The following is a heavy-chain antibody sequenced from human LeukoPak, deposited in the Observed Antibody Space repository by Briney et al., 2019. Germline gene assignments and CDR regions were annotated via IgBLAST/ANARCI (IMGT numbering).Heavy chain of an antibody. J-gene: IGHJ4*02. D-gene: IGHD2/OR15-2a*01. CDR1: GGSISSHY. Sequence: SETLSLTCTVSGGSISSHYWSWIRQPPGKGLEGSGYIYYSGSTNYNPSLKSRVTISVDTSTNQFSLKLSSVTAAETAVYYSARAMTSPVVNDWRQGPRVTVSS. V-gene: IGHV4-59*11. CDR3: ARAMTSPVVND. CDR2: IYYSGST.